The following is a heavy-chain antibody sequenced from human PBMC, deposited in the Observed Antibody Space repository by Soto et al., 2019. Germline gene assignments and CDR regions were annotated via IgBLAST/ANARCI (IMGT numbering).Heavy chain of an antibody. CDR3: ASLSGGRFLDKGDY. J-gene: IGHJ4*02. CDR1: NGSFMGYY. Sequence: QVQLHQWGAGLLKPSEILSLTCAVYNGSFMGYYWTWVRQPPGKGPEWIGEINHVGSPNYNPSLKSRVVISIDTSKQQFSLRLNSLTAADTAVYYCASLSGGRFLDKGDYWGQGIQVTVSS. D-gene: IGHD3-3*01. CDR2: INHVGSP. V-gene: IGHV4-34*01.